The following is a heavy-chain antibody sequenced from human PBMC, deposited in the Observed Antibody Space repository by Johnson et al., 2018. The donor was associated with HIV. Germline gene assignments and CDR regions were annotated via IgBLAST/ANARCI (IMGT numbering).Heavy chain of an antibody. CDR1: GFIFDDYG. D-gene: IGHD3-10*01. CDR3: ARDFVAFGECTAFDI. V-gene: IGHV3-20*04. Sequence: VQLVESGGGLVQPGGSLRLSCAASGFIFDDYGMNWVRQAPGKGLEWVSGINWNGGGTGYADSVKGRFTISRDNAKNSLYLQMNSLRAEDTAVYYCARDFVAFGECTAFDIWGQGTMVTVSS. J-gene: IGHJ3*02. CDR2: INWNGGGT.